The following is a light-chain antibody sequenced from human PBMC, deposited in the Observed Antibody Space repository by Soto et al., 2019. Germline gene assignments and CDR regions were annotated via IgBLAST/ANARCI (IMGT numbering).Light chain of an antibody. CDR1: QFIDY. V-gene: IGKV3-20*01. J-gene: IGKJ5*01. CDR3: QLYGSSSIN. Sequence: IVLTQSPGTLSLSPGERATLSCRASQFIDYLAWYQHKPGQAPRLLIFGASNRAAGIPDRFSGSRSGTDFTLTIDRLEPKDFAVYYCQLYGSSSINFGQGTRLEIK. CDR2: GAS.